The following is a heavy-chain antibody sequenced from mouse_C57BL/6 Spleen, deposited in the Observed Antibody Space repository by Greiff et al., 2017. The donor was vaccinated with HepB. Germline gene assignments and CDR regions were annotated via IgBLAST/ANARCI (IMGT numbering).Heavy chain of an antibody. J-gene: IGHJ1*03. Sequence: VQLQQPGAELVRPGTSVKLSCKASGYTFTSYWMHWVKQRPGQGLEWIGVIDPSDSYTNYNQKFKGKATLTVDTSSSTAYMQLSSLTSEDSAVYYCARDEGYFDVWGTGTTVTVSS. CDR3: ARDEGYFDV. V-gene: IGHV1-59*01. CDR2: IDPSDSYT. CDR1: GYTFTSYW.